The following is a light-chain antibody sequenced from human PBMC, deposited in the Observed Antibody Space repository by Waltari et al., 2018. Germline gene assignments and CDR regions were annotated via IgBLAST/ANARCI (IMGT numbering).Light chain of an antibody. J-gene: IGKJ3*01. Sequence: QMNQSPTPLSCTVRRQVTNTCRASQGISNYLAWYQQKPGKVPQLLIYAASTLQSGVPSRFSGSGSGTGFTLTISSLQPEDVATYYCQKYNSAPLTFGPGTKVDIK. CDR1: QGISNY. V-gene: IGKV1-27*01. CDR2: AAS. CDR3: QKYNSAPLT.